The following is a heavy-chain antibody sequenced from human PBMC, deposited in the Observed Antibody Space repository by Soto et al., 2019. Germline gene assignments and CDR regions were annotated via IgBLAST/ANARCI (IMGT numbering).Heavy chain of an antibody. CDR1: GYTFTNYG. J-gene: IGHJ4*02. Sequence: QVQLVQSGAEVKKPGASVKVSCKASGYTFTNYGITWVRQAPGQGLEWMGWISAYNGNTNYAQKLMGRVTMNIETSTTTAYMELRSLRSDDTAVYYCARVGATTGKTSNDYWGQGTLVTVSS. D-gene: IGHD1-26*01. CDR3: ARVGATTGKTSNDY. CDR2: ISAYNGNT. V-gene: IGHV1-18*01.